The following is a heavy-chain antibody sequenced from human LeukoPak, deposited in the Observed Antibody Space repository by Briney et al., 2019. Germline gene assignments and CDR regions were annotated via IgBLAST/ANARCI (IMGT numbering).Heavy chain of an antibody. J-gene: IGHJ4*02. V-gene: IGHV3-48*03. CDR3: ATFPAEGYCSGGSCYSEDY. CDR1: GFTFSSSE. CDR2: ISSSGSTI. D-gene: IGHD2-15*01. Sequence: GGSLRLSCAASGFTFSSSEMNWVRQAPGKGLEWVSYISSSGSTIYCADSVKGRFTVSRDNAKNSLYLQMNSLRAEDTAVYYCATFPAEGYCSGGSCYSEDYWGPGTLVTVS.